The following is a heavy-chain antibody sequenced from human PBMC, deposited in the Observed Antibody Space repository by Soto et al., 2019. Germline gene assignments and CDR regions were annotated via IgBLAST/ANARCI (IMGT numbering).Heavy chain of an antibody. CDR1: GYTFTNYG. J-gene: IGHJ6*03. D-gene: IGHD6-6*01. CDR2: ISAYNGDT. V-gene: IGHV1-18*01. CDR3: ASVRQLVGFFYYYMDV. Sequence: QVQLLQSGAEVKKPGASVKVSCKASGYTFTNYGITWVRQAPGQGLEWMGWISAYNGDTHYTQRLQGRGTMTTVPSTSTAYMVLSGLRSDDTAVYYCASVRQLVGFFYYYMDVWGKGTTVTVSS.